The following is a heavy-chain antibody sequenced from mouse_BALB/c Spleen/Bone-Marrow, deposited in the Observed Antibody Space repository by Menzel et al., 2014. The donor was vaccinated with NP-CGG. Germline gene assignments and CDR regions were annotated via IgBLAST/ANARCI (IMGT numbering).Heavy chain of an antibody. V-gene: IGHV14-3*02. Sequence: EVKLVESGAELVKPGASVKLSCTASGFNIKDTYRHWVKQRPEQGLEWIGRIDPANGNTKYDPKFQGKATITADTSSNTAYLQLSSLTSEDTAVYYCARYYYGSSYFDYWGQGTTLTVSS. CDR3: ARYYYGSSYFDY. CDR1: GFNIKDTY. CDR2: IDPANGNT. D-gene: IGHD1-1*01. J-gene: IGHJ2*01.